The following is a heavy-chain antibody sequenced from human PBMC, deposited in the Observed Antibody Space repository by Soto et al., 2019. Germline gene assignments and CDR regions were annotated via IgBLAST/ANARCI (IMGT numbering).Heavy chain of an antibody. D-gene: IGHD1-26*01. CDR1: GFSLSNARMG. Sequence: QVTLKESGPVLVKPTETLTLTCTVSGFSLSNARMGVSWIRQPPGKALERLAHIFSNDEKSYSTSLKSRLTISKDTSKSQVVLTMTNMDPMDTATYYCARTTGGRRPRSYYFDYWGQGTLVTVSS. CDR2: IFSNDEK. CDR3: ARTTGGRRPRSYYFDY. V-gene: IGHV2-26*01. J-gene: IGHJ4*02.